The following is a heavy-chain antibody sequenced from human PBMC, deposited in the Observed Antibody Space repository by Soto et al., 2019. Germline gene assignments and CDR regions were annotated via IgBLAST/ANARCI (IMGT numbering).Heavy chain of an antibody. V-gene: IGHV3-30*18. CDR3: AKDTLDALHYFDY. Sequence: GGSLRLSCAASGFTFSSYGMHWVRQAPGKGLEWVAVISYDGSNKYYADSVKGRFTISRDNSKNTLYLQMNSLRAEDTAVYYCAKDTLDALHYFDYWGQGTLVTVSS. CDR2: ISYDGSNK. J-gene: IGHJ4*02. CDR1: GFTFSSYG.